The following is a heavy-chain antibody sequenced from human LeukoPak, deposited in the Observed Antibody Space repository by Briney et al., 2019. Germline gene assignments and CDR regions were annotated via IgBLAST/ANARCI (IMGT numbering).Heavy chain of an antibody. Sequence: SETLSLTCTVSGGSISSYYWSWIRQPAGKGLEWIGRIYTSGSTNYNPSLKSRVTMSVDTSKNQFSLKLSSVTAADTAVYYCARGIFYDSSGYYYAWPAHLLDDAFDIWGQGTMVTVSS. CDR3: ARGIFYDSSGYYYAWPAHLLDDAFDI. CDR1: GGSISSYY. J-gene: IGHJ3*02. V-gene: IGHV4-4*07. D-gene: IGHD3-22*01. CDR2: IYTSGST.